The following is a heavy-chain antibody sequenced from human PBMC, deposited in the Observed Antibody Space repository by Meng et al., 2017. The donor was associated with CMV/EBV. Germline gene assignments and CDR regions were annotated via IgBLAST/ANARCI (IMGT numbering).Heavy chain of an antibody. J-gene: IGHJ4*02. D-gene: IGHD6-19*01. V-gene: IGHV1-2*02. CDR1: GFTFSDYY. CDR3: VRSSGWSLFDY. CDR2: VNSNNDAT. Sequence: QVQLVQSGAEMKKPGASVKVSCTTSGFTFSDYYIHWGRQAPGQGLEWMGWVNSNNDATNYARKFQGRVSMTRDTSISTAHMELSRLMSDDTAVYYCVRSSGWSLFDYWGQGTLVTVSS.